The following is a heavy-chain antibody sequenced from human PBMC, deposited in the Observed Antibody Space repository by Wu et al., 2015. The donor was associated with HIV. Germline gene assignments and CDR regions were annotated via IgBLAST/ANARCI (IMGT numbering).Heavy chain of an antibody. D-gene: IGHD3-9*01. J-gene: IGHJ4*02. Sequence: VQLVQPGADVKKPGASVKVSCKASGYTFTGHYMHWLRQAPGQGLEWMGWINPNSGGTNFAQKFQDRVTLTRDTSISTAYMEMSGLRSDDTAVYYCARDYYDVLTTYSHYFFDLWGQGTLVTVSS. CDR1: GYTFTGHY. CDR3: ARDYYDVLTTYSHYFFDL. V-gene: IGHV1-2*02. CDR2: INPNSGGT.